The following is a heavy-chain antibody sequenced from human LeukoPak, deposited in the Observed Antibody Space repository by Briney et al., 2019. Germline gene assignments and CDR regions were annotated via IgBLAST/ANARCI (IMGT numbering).Heavy chain of an antibody. CDR3: ARSPRIAVAGSAFDI. Sequence: ASVKVSCKASGYTFTSHDINWVRQATGQGLEWMGWMNPNSGNTGYAQKFQGRVTMTRNTSISTAYMELSSLRSEDTAVYYCARSPRIAVAGSAFDIWGQGTMVTVSS. D-gene: IGHD6-19*01. CDR2: MNPNSGNT. CDR1: GYTFTSHD. J-gene: IGHJ3*02. V-gene: IGHV1-8*01.